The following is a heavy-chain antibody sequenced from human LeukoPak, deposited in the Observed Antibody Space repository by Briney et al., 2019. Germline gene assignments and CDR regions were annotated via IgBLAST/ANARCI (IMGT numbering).Heavy chain of an antibody. CDR3: AKSKGVGHMDV. D-gene: IGHD3-3*01. CDR1: GYSISSGYY. J-gene: IGHJ6*03. V-gene: IGHV4-38-2*02. Sequence: PSETLSLTCTVSGYSISSGYYWGWIRQPPGKGLEWIGSIYHSGSTYYNPSLKSRVTISVDTSKNQFSLKLSSVTAADTAVYYCAKSKGVGHMDVWGKGTTVTVSS. CDR2: IYHSGST.